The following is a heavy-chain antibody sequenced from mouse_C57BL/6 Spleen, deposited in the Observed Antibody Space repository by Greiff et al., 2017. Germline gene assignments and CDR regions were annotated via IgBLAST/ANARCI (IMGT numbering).Heavy chain of an antibody. D-gene: IGHD3-2*02. Sequence: EVQLQQSGAELVRPGASVKLSCTASGFNIKDYYMHWVKQRPEQGLEWIGRIDPEDGDTEYAPKFPVKATMTADTSSNTAYLQLSSLTSEDTAVYSCTRGGGSGFPPFAYWGQGTLVTVSA. J-gene: IGHJ3*01. CDR3: TRGGGSGFPPFAY. CDR1: GFNIKDYY. V-gene: IGHV14-1*01. CDR2: IDPEDGDT.